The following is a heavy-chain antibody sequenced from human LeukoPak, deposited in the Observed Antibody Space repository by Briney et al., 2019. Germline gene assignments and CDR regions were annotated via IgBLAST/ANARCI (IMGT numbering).Heavy chain of an antibody. CDR2: IWYDGSNK. Sequence: GGSLRLSCAASGFTVSSNYMSWVRQAPGKGLEWVAVIWYDGSNKYYADSVKGRFTISRDNSKNTLYLQMNSLRAEDTAVYYCAKDLGPGYGDSYYWGQGTLVTVSS. CDR1: GFTVSSNY. J-gene: IGHJ4*02. V-gene: IGHV3-33*06. D-gene: IGHD4-17*01. CDR3: AKDLGPGYGDSYY.